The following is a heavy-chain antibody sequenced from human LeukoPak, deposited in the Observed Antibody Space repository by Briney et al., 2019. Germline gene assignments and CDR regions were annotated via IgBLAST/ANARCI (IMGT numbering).Heavy chain of an antibody. V-gene: IGHV1-18*04. Sequence: SVKVSCKASGYTFTSYGINWVRQAPGQGLEWMGWISPYNGNTKNAQNLQGRVTMTTDTSTSTAYMELRSLRSDDTAVYYCARDQGYCISATCDEIYQFDSWGQGTLVTVSS. CDR2: ISPYNGNT. CDR3: ARDQGYCISATCDEIYQFDS. D-gene: IGHD2-2*01. J-gene: IGHJ4*02. CDR1: GYTFTSYG.